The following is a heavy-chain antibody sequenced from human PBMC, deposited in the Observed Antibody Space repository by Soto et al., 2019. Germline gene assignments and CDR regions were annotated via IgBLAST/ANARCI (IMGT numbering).Heavy chain of an antibody. Sequence: ASVKVSCKASVYTFTSYPMHWVRQAPGQRLEWMGWINAGNGNTKYSQKFQGRVTITRDTSASTAYMELSSLRSEDTAVYYCARGLRNRYCSSTSCYRVGAFDIWGQGTMVTVSS. J-gene: IGHJ3*02. D-gene: IGHD2-2*02. V-gene: IGHV1-3*01. CDR3: ARGLRNRYCSSTSCYRVGAFDI. CDR2: INAGNGNT. CDR1: VYTFTSYP.